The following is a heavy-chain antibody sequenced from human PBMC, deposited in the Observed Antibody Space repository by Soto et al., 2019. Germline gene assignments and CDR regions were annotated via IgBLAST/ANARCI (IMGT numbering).Heavy chain of an antibody. CDR1: GYSISTGFN. V-gene: IGHV4-38-2*01. CDR3: ARGQRFSDWFDP. D-gene: IGHD3-3*01. CDR2: IYSSGST. J-gene: IGHJ5*02. Sequence: PSETLSLTCAVSGYSISTGFNWGWIRQPPGKGLEWIGRIYSSGSTNYNPSLKSRVTISLDTSMNHVSLRLSSVTAADTAVYYCARGQRFSDWFDPWGQGTLVTVSS.